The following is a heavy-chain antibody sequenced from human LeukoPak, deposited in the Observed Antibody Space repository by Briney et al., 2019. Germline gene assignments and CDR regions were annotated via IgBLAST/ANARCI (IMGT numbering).Heavy chain of an antibody. CDR2: ISSSGSTI. CDR1: GFTFSSYE. J-gene: IGHJ4*02. D-gene: IGHD1-20*01. Sequence: GGSLRLSCAASGFTFSSYEMNWVRQAPGKGLEWVSYISSSGSTIYYADSVKGRFTISRDNAKNSLYLQMNSLRAEDMALYYCAKDRARQITGTTVDYWGQGTLVTVSS. CDR3: AKDRARQITGTTVDY. V-gene: IGHV3-48*03.